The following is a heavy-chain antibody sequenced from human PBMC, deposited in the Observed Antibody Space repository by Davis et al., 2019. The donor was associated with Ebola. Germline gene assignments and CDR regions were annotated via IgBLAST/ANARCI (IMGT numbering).Heavy chain of an antibody. CDR1: GFTFSSYA. D-gene: IGHD2-2*01. CDR2: ISGSGGST. CDR3: AKDRSSSFGFGYWYFDL. Sequence: GESLKISCAASGFTFSSYAMSWVRQAPGKGLEWVSAISGSGGSTYYADSVKGRFTISRDNSKNTLYLQMNSLRAEDPAVYYCAKDRSSSFGFGYWYFDLWGRGTLVTVSS. V-gene: IGHV3-23*01. J-gene: IGHJ2*01.